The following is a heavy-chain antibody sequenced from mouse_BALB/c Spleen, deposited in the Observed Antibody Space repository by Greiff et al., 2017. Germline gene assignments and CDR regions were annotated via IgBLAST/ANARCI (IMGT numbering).Heavy chain of an antibody. CDR1: GYTFSSYW. CDR3: ARRTAYYYGSSYYAMDY. V-gene: IGHV1-9*01. Sequence: LQESGAELMKPGASVKISCKATGYTFSSYWIEWVKQRPGHGLEWIGEILPGSGSTNYNEKFKGKATFTSDTSSNTAYMQLSSLTSEDSAVYYCARRTAYYYGSSYYAMDYWGQGTSVTVSS. J-gene: IGHJ4*01. D-gene: IGHD1-1*01. CDR2: ILPGSGST.